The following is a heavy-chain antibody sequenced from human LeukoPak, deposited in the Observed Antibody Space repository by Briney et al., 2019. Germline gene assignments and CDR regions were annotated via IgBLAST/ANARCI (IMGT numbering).Heavy chain of an antibody. Sequence: SETLSLTCTVSGGSVSSGSYYWSWIRQPPGKGLEWIGYLYYSGTTNYNPSLKSRVTISVDTSKNQFSLNLSSVTAADTAVYYCARAILTPSGYVWHFDLWGRGTLVTVSS. V-gene: IGHV4-61*01. D-gene: IGHD3-3*01. CDR2: LYYSGTT. J-gene: IGHJ2*01. CDR3: ARAILTPSGYVWHFDL. CDR1: GGSVSSGSYY.